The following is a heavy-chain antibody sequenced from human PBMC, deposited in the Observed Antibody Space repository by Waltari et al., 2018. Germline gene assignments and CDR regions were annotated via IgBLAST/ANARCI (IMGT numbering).Heavy chain of an antibody. Sequence: QITLKESGPTLVKPTQTLTLTCTFSGFSLSTSGVGVGWIRQPPGKALEWLALIYWNDDKRYSPSLKSRLTITKDTAKSQVVLTMTNMDPVDTATYYCAHRTSGWSVDYWGQGTLVTVSS. CDR2: IYWNDDK. CDR3: AHRTSGWSVDY. J-gene: IGHJ4*02. CDR1: GFSLSTSGVG. D-gene: IGHD6-19*01. V-gene: IGHV2-5*01.